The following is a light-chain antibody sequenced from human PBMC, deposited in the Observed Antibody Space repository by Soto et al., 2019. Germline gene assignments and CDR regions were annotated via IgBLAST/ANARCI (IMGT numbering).Light chain of an antibody. CDR3: MQGTHWPIT. CDR1: QSLVHSDGIAY. CDR2: KVS. Sequence: DVVMTQSPLSLPVTLGQPASISCRANQSLVHSDGIAYFSWFQQRPGRYPRRLIYKVSNRDSGVPARFSGSGSGTDFELKISRVEAEDVGVYYCMQGTHWPITFGQGTRLEIK. V-gene: IGKV2-30*02. J-gene: IGKJ5*01.